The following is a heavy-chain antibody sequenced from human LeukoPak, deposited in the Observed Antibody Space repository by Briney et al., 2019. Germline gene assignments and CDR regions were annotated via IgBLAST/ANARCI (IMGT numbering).Heavy chain of an antibody. CDR3: AKQALSDYVWGSYRYFDY. J-gene: IGHJ4*02. V-gene: IGHV3-23*01. CDR2: ISGSGGST. Sequence: PGGSLRLSCAASGFTFSSYAMSWVRQAPGKGLEWVSAISGSGGSTYYADSVKGRFTISRDNSKNTLYLQMNSLRAEDTAVYYRAKQALSDYVWGSYRYFDYWGQGTLVTVSS. D-gene: IGHD3-16*02. CDR1: GFTFSSYA.